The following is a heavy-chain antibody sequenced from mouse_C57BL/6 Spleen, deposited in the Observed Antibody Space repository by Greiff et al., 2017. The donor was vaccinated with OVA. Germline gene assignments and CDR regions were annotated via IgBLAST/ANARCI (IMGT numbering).Heavy chain of an antibody. Sequence: QVQLQQSGPELVKPGASVKISCKASGYAFSSSWMNWVKQRPGKGLEWIGRIYPGDGDTNYNGKFKGKATLTADKSSSTAYMQLSSRTAEDSEVYFCARGSTMVTRDWYCDVGGTGTTVSVPS. CDR3: ARGSTMVTRDWYCDV. V-gene: IGHV1-82*01. CDR1: GYAFSSSW. CDR2: IYPGDGDT. J-gene: IGHJ1*03. D-gene: IGHD2-2*01.